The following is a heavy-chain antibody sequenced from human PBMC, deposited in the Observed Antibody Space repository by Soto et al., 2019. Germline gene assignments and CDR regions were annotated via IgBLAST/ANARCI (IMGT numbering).Heavy chain of an antibody. V-gene: IGHV4-34*01. CDR1: GGSFSGYY. Sequence: QVQLQQWGAGLLKPSETLSLTCAVYGGSFSGYYWSWIRQPPGKGLEWIGEINQSGGTNYNPSLNSRVTISVDTSKNQFSLKLSSVTAADTAGYYCARTYRSSWSPFDYWCQGTLVTVSS. J-gene: IGHJ4*02. CDR3: ARTYRSSWSPFDY. CDR2: INQSGGT. D-gene: IGHD6-13*01.